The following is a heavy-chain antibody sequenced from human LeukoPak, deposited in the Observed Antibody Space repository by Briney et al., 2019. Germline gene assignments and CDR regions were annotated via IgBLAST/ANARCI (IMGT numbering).Heavy chain of an antibody. CDR3: ARDGYCSSTSCLDY. D-gene: IGHD2-2*03. CDR1: GFTFSSYA. CDR2: VSYDGSIK. Sequence: GRSLRLSCAASGFTFSSYAIHWVRQAPGKGLEWVAVVSYDGSIKYYADSVKGRFTIYRDNSKNTLYLQMNSLRGEDTAVYYCARDGYCSSTSCLDYWGQGTLVTVSS. J-gene: IGHJ4*02. V-gene: IGHV3-30-3*01.